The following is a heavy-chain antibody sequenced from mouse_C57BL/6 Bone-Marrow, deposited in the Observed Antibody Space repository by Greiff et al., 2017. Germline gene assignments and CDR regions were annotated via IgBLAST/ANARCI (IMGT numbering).Heavy chain of an antibody. Sequence: DVHLVESGAELVRPGASVKLSCTASGFNIKDYYMHWVKQRPEQGLEWIGWIDPENGDTEYASKFQGKATITADTSSNTAYLQLSSLTSEDAAVYYCTTVTTGDCFDYWGQGTTLTVSA. J-gene: IGHJ2*01. CDR2: IDPENGDT. V-gene: IGHV14-4*01. D-gene: IGHD2-12*01. CDR1: GFNIKDYY. CDR3: TTVTTGDCFDY.